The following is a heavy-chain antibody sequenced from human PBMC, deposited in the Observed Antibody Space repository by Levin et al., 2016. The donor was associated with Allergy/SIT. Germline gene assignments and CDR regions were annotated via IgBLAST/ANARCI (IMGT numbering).Heavy chain of an antibody. D-gene: IGHD1-1*01. V-gene: IGHV3-64*04. CDR1: GFTFSSYA. CDR3: AKDMEREPLVDAFDI. Sequence: GESLKISCAASGFTFSSYAMHWVRQAPGKGLEYVSAISSNGGSTYYADSVKGRFTISRDNSKNTLYLQMNSLRAEDTAVYYCAKDMEREPLVDAFDIWGQGTMVTVSS. J-gene: IGHJ3*02. CDR2: ISSNGGST.